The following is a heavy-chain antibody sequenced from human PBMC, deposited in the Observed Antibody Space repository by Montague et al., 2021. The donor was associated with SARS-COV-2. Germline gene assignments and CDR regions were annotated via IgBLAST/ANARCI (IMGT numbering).Heavy chain of an antibody. CDR1: GGSISSSSYY. V-gene: IGHV4-39*01. J-gene: IGHJ5*02. CDR3: ARHVIREGNVVVVALNGFDV. CDR2: IYYSGXT. D-gene: IGHD2-15*01. Sequence: SETLSLTCTVSGGSISSSSYYWGWIRQPPGKGLEWIGSIYYSGXTXYXXXXKXRVTISVDTSKNQFSLKLSSVTAADTAVYYCARHVIREGNVVVVALNGFDVWGQGTLVTVSS.